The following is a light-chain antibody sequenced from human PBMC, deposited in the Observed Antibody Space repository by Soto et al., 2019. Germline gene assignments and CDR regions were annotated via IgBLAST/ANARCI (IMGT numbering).Light chain of an antibody. V-gene: IGKV3-15*01. CDR2: GAS. Sequence: EIVMTQSPATLSVSPGERATLSCRASQSVSSNLAWYQQKPGQSPRLLIFGASIRATGIPARFSGSGSGTDFTLTISSLEAEDFAIYYCQQRSNWPPITFGQGTRLEIK. CDR1: QSVSSN. J-gene: IGKJ5*01. CDR3: QQRSNWPPIT.